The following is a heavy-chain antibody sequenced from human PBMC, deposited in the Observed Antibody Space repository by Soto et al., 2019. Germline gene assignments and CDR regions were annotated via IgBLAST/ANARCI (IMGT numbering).Heavy chain of an antibody. V-gene: IGHV4-59*08. CDR3: ARQGHCSGGSCYSPRYYYYMDV. D-gene: IGHD2-15*01. CDR1: GGSISSYY. CDR2: IYYSGST. J-gene: IGHJ6*03. Sequence: QVQLQESGPGLVKPSETLSLTCTVSGGSISSYYWSWIRQPPGKGLEWIGYIYYSGSTNYNPSLNSRVTISVDTSKNQFSLKLSSVTAADTAVYYCARQGHCSGGSCYSPRYYYYMDVWGKGTTVTVSS.